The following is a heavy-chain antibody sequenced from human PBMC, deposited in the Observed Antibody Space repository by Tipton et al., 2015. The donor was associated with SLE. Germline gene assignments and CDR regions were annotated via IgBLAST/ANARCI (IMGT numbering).Heavy chain of an antibody. V-gene: IGHV1-18*04. D-gene: IGHD1-26*01. CDR3: ASALVGARGDFDY. CDR1: GYTFTSAG. Sequence: QSGAEVKEPGASVKVSCKATGYTFTSAGISWVRQAPGQGLEWMGWISVKNGVTNYSQKVQGRVTMTTEKSTGTAYMELRSLRSDDTAVYYCASALVGARGDFDYWGQGTLVTVSS. J-gene: IGHJ4*02. CDR2: ISVKNGVT.